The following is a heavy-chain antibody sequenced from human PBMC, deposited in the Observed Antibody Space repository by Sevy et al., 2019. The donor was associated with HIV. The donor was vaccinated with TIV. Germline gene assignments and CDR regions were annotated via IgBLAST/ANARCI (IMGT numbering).Heavy chain of an antibody. CDR2: IKSKTDGGTT. CDR3: TTWVRDLRYFDWFYYYGMDV. CDR1: GFTFSNAW. V-gene: IGHV3-15*01. J-gene: IGHJ6*02. D-gene: IGHD3-9*01. Sequence: GGSLRLSCAASGFTFSNAWMSWVRQAPGKGLEWVGRIKSKTDGGTTDYAAPVKGRFTISRDDSKNTLYLQMNSLKTEDTAVYYCTTWVRDLRYFDWFYYYGMDVWGQGTTVTVSS.